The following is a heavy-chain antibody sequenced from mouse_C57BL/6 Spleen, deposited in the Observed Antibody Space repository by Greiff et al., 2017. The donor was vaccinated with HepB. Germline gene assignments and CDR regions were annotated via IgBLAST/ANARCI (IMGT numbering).Heavy chain of an antibody. J-gene: IGHJ4*01. CDR2: ISDGGSYT. CDR3: ARAELRSYYYAMDY. CDR1: GFNFSSYA. Sequence: DVQLVESGGGLVKPGGSLKLSCAASGFNFSSYAMSWVRQTPEKRLEWVATISDGGSYTYYPDNVKGRFTISRDNAKNNLYLQMSHLKSEDTAMYYCARAELRSYYYAMDYWGQGTSVTVSS. D-gene: IGHD1-1*01. V-gene: IGHV5-4*01.